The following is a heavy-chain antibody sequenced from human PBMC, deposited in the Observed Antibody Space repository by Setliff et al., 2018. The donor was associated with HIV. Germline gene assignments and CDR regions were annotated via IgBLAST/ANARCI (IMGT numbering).Heavy chain of an antibody. D-gene: IGHD4-17*01. J-gene: IGHJ6*02. Sequence: ASVKVSCKASGYTFTGYYMHWVRQAPGQGLEWTGWINPNSGGTNYAQKFQGWVTMTRDTSISTAYMELSRLRSDDTAVYYCARGGLGGDYGVGVFYYYYYGMDVWGQGTTGTVSS. CDR3: ARGGLGGDYGVGVFYYYYYGMDV. CDR2: INPNSGGT. CDR1: GYTFTGYY. V-gene: IGHV1-2*04.